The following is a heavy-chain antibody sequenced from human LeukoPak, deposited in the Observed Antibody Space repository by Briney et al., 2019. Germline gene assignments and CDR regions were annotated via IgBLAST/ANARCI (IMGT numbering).Heavy chain of an antibody. CDR3: ARDTVVGPGFDY. V-gene: IGHV3-7*01. J-gene: IGHJ4*02. CDR1: GFTFSSYW. D-gene: IGHD3-10*01. Sequence: GALRLSCAASGFTFSSYWMSWVRQAPGKGLEWVANIKQDGSEKYYVDSVKGRFTISRDNTKNSLYLQMNSLRAEDTAVYYCARDTVVGPGFDYWGQGTLVTVSS. CDR2: IKQDGSEK.